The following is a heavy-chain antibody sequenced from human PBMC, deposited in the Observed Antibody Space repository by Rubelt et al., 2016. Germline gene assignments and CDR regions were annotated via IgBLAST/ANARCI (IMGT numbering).Heavy chain of an antibody. CDR3: AKARALWFGELYDY. Sequence: EVELLESGGGLVQPGGSLRLSCAASGFTFSSYAMSWVRQAPGKGLEWVSAISGSGGSTNYADSVKGRFTIFRDDAKSTLYLQMNSLRAEDTAVYYCAKARALWFGELYDYWGQGTLVTVSS. J-gene: IGHJ4*02. CDR1: GFTFSSYA. V-gene: IGHV3-23*01. D-gene: IGHD3-10*01. CDR2: ISGSGGST.